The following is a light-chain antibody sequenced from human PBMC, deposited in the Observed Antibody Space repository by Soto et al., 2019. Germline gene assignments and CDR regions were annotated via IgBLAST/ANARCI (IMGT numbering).Light chain of an antibody. J-gene: IGKJ1*01. CDR3: QQYNDRQPWT. Sequence: EIVMTQSPATLSVAPGERATLSCRASHRVGSNVAWYQQKPGQAPRLLIYGASSRATGIPARGSGGGSGTDFTIIISSLQSDDVGVYYYQQYNDRQPWTFGQGTKVDI. CDR1: HRVGSN. CDR2: GAS. V-gene: IGKV3-15*01.